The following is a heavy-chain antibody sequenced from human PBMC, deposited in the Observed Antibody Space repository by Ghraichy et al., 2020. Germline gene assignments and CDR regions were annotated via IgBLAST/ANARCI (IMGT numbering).Heavy chain of an antibody. CDR1: GLTFSSYW. CDR3: ARDWGSGWYDY. D-gene: IGHD6-19*01. J-gene: IGHJ4*02. Sequence: GGSLRLSCAASGLTFSSYWMSWVRQAPGKGLEWVANRKEDGSEEYYVDSVKGRFTISRDNAKNSLYLQMNSLRAEDTAVYYCARDWGSGWYDYWGQGTLVTVSS. V-gene: IGHV3-7*01. CDR2: RKEDGSEE.